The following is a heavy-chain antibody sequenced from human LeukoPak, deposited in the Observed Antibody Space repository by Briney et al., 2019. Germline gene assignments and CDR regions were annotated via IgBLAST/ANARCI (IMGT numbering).Heavy chain of an antibody. J-gene: IGHJ4*02. CDR3: ARVDSFDSSGYYSGEDY. CDR1: GYTFTSYG. CDR2: ISAYNGNT. D-gene: IGHD3-22*01. V-gene: IGHV1-18*01. Sequence: GASVKVSCKASGYTFTSYGISWVRQAPGQGLEWMGWISAYNGNTNYAQKLQGRVTMTTDTSTRTAYMELRSLRSDDTAVYYCARVDSFDSSGYYSGEDYWGQGTLVTVSS.